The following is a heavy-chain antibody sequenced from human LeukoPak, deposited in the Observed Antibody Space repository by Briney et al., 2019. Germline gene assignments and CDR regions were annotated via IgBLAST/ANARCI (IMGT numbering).Heavy chain of an antibody. D-gene: IGHD2-8*02. J-gene: IGHJ4*02. CDR3: AGVGSTGGEGYFDY. CDR1: GFTFSDYY. V-gene: IGHV3-11*01. CDR2: ITSSGDTI. Sequence: GGSLRLSCAASGFTFSDYYMSWIRQVPGKGLEWVSYITSSGDTIYYADSVKGRFTISRDIPENSVYLQMNSLTAEDPAVYYFAGVGSTGGEGYFDYWGQGTLVTVSS.